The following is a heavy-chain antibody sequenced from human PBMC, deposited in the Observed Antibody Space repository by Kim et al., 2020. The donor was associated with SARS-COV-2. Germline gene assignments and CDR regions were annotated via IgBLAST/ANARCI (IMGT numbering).Heavy chain of an antibody. CDR3: ARGLVTMVRGYFDY. J-gene: IGHJ4*02. Sequence: NPSLKSRVTISVDTSKNQFSLKLSSVTAADTAVYYCARGLVTMVRGYFDYWGQGTLVTVSS. D-gene: IGHD3-10*01. V-gene: IGHV4-34*01.